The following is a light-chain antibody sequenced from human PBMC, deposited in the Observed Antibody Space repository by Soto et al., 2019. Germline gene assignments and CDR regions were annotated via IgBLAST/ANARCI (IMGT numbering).Light chain of an antibody. CDR1: SSDIGNYNL. V-gene: IGLV2-23*01. CDR3: CTFAGSTPS. Sequence: QSALTQPASVSGSPGQSITISCTGTSSDIGNYNLVSRYQQHPGKAPKLIIYEGSKRPSGVSSRFSASKSGNTASLTISGLQAEDEADYYCCTFAGSTPSFGGGTKLTVL. J-gene: IGLJ2*01. CDR2: EGS.